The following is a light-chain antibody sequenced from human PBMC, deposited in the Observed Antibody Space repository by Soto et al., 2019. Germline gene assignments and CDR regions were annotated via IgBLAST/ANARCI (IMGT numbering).Light chain of an antibody. CDR3: CSYAGSSTVI. J-gene: IGLJ2*01. V-gene: IGLV2-23*01. CDR1: SGDVGHYDL. Sequence: QSALTQPASVSGSPGQSITISCTGTSGDVGHYDLVSWYQHHPGKVPKLIIYEGTKRPSGVSNRFSGSKSDNTASLTISGLQAEDEADYYCCSYAGSSTVIFGGGTKLTVL. CDR2: EGT.